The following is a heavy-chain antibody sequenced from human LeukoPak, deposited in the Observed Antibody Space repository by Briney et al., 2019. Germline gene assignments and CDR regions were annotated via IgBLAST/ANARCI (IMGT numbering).Heavy chain of an antibody. V-gene: IGHV1-18*04. Sequence: GASVKVSCKASGYTFTSYGISWVRQAPGQGLESRGWISAYNGNTNYAQKLQGRVTMTTDTSTTTAYMELRRLRSDDTAVYYCARDPTVTGEVDYWGQGTLVTVSS. CDR2: ISAYNGNT. J-gene: IGHJ4*02. CDR3: ARDPTVTGEVDY. D-gene: IGHD4-17*01. CDR1: GYTFTSYG.